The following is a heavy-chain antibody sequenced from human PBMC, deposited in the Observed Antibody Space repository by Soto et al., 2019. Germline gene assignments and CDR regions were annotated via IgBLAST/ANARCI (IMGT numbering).Heavy chain of an antibody. J-gene: IGHJ5*02. D-gene: IGHD3-22*01. Sequence: GGSLRLSCAASGFTFSSYAMSWVRQAPGKGLEWVSAISGSGGSTYYADSVKGRFTISRDNSKNTLYLQMNSLRAEDTAVYYCAKAGIYYYDSSGFGWFDPWGQGTLVTVSS. V-gene: IGHV3-23*01. CDR1: GFTFSSYA. CDR3: AKAGIYYYDSSGFGWFDP. CDR2: ISGSGGST.